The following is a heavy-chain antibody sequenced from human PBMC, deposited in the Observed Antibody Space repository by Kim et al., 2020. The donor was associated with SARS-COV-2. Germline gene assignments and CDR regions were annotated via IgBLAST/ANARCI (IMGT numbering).Heavy chain of an antibody. D-gene: IGHD3-22*01. Sequence: GGSLRLSCAASGFTFSSYGMHWVRQAPGKGLEWVAVIWYDGSNKYYADSVKGRFTISRDNSKNTLYLQMNSLRAEDTAVYYCAKDQKGGYYFTYYFDYWGQGTLVTVSS. CDR1: GFTFSSYG. CDR3: AKDQKGGYYFTYYFDY. CDR2: IWYDGSNK. J-gene: IGHJ4*02. V-gene: IGHV3-33*06.